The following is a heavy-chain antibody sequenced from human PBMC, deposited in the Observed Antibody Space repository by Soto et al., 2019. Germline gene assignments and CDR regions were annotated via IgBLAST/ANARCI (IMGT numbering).Heavy chain of an antibody. CDR2: IWYDGSNK. CDR3: ARALFYPDDYYYYGMDV. Sequence: GGSLRLSCAASGFTFSSYGMHWVRQAPGKGLEWVAVIWYDGSNKYYADSVKGRFTISRDNSKNTLYLQMNSLRAEDTAVYYCARALFYPDDYYYYGMDVWGQGTTVTVSS. D-gene: IGHD3-16*02. V-gene: IGHV3-33*01. CDR1: GFTFSSYG. J-gene: IGHJ6*02.